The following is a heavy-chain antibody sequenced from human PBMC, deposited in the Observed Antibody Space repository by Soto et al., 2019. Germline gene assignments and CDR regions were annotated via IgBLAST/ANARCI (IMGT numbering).Heavy chain of an antibody. D-gene: IGHD3-10*01. CDR1: GGSISSCGYY. V-gene: IGHV4-31*03. Sequence: SETLSLTCTVSGGSISSCGYYWSWIRQHPGKGLEWIGYIYYSGSTYYNPSLKSRVTISVDTSKNQFSLKLSSVTAADTAVYYCARDARLLWFGESPTLDYYYYYMDVWGKGTTVTVSS. J-gene: IGHJ6*03. CDR3: ARDARLLWFGESPTLDYYYYYMDV. CDR2: IYYSGST.